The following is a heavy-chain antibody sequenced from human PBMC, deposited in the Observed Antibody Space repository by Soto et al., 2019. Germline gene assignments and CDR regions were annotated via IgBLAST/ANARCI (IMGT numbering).Heavy chain of an antibody. CDR2: IIPIFGTA. Sequence: ASVKVSCKASGGTFSSYAISWVRQAPGQGLEWMGGIIPIFGTANYAQKFQGRVTITADESTSTAYMELSSLRSEDTAVYYCARDSQVAAAGTEWFDPWGQGTLVTVSS. CDR1: GGTFSSYA. D-gene: IGHD6-13*01. CDR3: ARDSQVAAAGTEWFDP. V-gene: IGHV1-69*13. J-gene: IGHJ5*02.